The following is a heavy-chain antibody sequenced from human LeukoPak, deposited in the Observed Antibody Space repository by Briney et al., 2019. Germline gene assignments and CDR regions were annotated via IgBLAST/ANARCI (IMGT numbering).Heavy chain of an antibody. D-gene: IGHD2-2*01. Sequence: GGSLRLSCEASGFTFSSYSMNWVRQAPRKGLEWVSSISSTGNYIYYADSVKGRFTVSRDNAEKSLYLQMNSLRAEDTAVYYCARGGGYCSSTSCYYFDSWGQGTLVTVSS. CDR2: ISSTGNYI. V-gene: IGHV3-21*01. J-gene: IGHJ4*02. CDR1: GFTFSSYS. CDR3: ARGGGYCSSTSCYYFDS.